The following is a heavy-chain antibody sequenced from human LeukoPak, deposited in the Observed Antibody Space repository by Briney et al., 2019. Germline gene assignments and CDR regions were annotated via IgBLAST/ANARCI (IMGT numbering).Heavy chain of an antibody. Sequence: SETLSLTCTVSGGSISSSSYYWGWIRQPPGKGLEWIGSIYYSGSTYYNPSLKSRVTISVDTSKNQFSLKLSSVTAADMAVYYCASLYYDFWSGYYKFDYWAQGTRVTVSS. CDR2: IYYSGST. CDR3: ASLYYDFWSGYYKFDY. J-gene: IGHJ4*02. CDR1: GGSISSSSYY. D-gene: IGHD3-3*01. V-gene: IGHV4-39*07.